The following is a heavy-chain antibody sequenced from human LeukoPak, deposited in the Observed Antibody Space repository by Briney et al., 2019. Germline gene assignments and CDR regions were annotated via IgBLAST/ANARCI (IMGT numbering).Heavy chain of an antibody. CDR3: AKYNGEIYFDY. Sequence: PGGSLRLSCAASGFNFNDYAMHWVRQAPGKGLEWVSGISWNSGTVAYADSVKGRFTISRDNSKNTLYLQMNSLRAEDTAVYYCAKYNGEIYFDYWGQGTLVTVSS. J-gene: IGHJ4*02. CDR1: GFNFNDYA. D-gene: IGHD5-24*01. V-gene: IGHV3-9*01. CDR2: ISWNSGTV.